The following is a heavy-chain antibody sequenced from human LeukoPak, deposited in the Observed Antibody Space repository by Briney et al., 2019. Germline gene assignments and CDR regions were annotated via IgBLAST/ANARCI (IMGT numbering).Heavy chain of an antibody. CDR1: GFTFDDFS. J-gene: IGHJ4*02. V-gene: IGHV3-48*03. D-gene: IGHD3-9*01. CDR3: ARNSLTGSSVPSV. CDR2: ISGSGSTI. Sequence: GGSLRLSCTTSGFTFDDFSMSWVRQAPGKGLEWVSYISGSGSTIYYAEFVKGRFTISRDNAENSLYLQMNSLRAEDTAVYYCARNSLTGSSVPSVWGQGTLVTVSS.